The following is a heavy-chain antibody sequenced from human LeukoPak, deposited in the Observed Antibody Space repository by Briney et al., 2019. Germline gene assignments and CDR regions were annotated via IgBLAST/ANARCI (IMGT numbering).Heavy chain of an antibody. D-gene: IGHD3-10*01. J-gene: IGHJ6*02. V-gene: IGHV3-30-3*01. CDR3: AREAHYGSGRVYYGMDV. Sequence: GGSLRLSCAASGFTFSSYAMHWVRQAPGKGLEWVAVISYDGSNKYYADSVKGRFTISRDNAKNSLYLQMNSLRAEDTAVYYCAREAHYGSGRVYYGMDVWGQGTTVTVSS. CDR2: ISYDGSNK. CDR1: GFTFSSYA.